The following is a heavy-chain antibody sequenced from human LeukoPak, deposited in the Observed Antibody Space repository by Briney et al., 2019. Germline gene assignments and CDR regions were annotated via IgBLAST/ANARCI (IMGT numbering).Heavy chain of an antibody. J-gene: IGHJ4*02. D-gene: IGHD2-15*01. V-gene: IGHV1-69*04. CDR1: GGTVSRYA. CDR3: ARAEVDCSGGSCYDY. Sequence: SVKVSCKASGGTVSRYAISWVRQAPGQGLEWMGRVIPIFGIANYAQKFQGRVTITADKSTSTAYMELSSLRSEDTAVYYCARAEVDCSGGSCYDYWGQGTLVTVSS. CDR2: VIPIFGIA.